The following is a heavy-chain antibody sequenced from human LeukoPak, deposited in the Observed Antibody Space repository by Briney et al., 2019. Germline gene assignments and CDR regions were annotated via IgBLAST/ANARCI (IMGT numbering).Heavy chain of an antibody. V-gene: IGHV1-18*01. J-gene: IGHJ4*02. Sequence: ASVKVSCKTSGYTFSIYGVSWVRQAPGQGLEWLGWISAHNGNTNYAQKVQGKVQGRVTMTTETSTSTAYVELRSLTSDDTAVYYCARGAPGDSVLADYWGQGTLVTVSS. CDR1: GYTFSIYG. CDR2: ISAHNGNT. CDR3: ARGAPGDSVLADY. D-gene: IGHD2/OR15-2a*01.